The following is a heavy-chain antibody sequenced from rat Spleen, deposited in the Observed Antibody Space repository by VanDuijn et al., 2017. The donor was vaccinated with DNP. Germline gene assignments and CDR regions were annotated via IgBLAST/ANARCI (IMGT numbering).Heavy chain of an antibody. CDR3: ARDRSYYYAMDA. CDR2: IQSGGST. V-gene: IGHV2-27*01. Sequence: QVQLKESGPGLVQPSQTLSLTCTVSGFSLTSYHVHWVRQPPGKGLEWMGRIQSGGSTDYNSALKSRLSISRDTSKSQVFLKMNSVQTEDTAMYFCARDRSYYYAMDAWGQGTSVTVSS. J-gene: IGHJ4*01. CDR1: GFSLTSYH. D-gene: IGHD1-2*01.